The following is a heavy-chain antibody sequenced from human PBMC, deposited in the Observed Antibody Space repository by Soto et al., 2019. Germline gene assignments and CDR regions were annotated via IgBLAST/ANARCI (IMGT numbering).Heavy chain of an antibody. V-gene: IGHV3-15*07. CDR1: GFTLSNVW. D-gene: IGHD1-1*01. CDR3: TIDPQRRAGYYYGLDV. J-gene: IGHJ6*02. CDR2: IKSKTDGGTT. Sequence: PGGSLRLSCAASGFTLSNVWMNWVRQAPGKGLEWVGRIKSKTDGGTTDYAVSVKGRFIISRDDSKNTLYLQTNSLKTEDTAVYYCTIDPQRRAGYYYGLDVWGQGTTVTVSS.